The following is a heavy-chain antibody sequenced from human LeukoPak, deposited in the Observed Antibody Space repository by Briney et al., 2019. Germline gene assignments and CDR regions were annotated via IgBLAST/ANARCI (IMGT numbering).Heavy chain of an antibody. CDR3: ARDKRSSGYYPHDAFDI. Sequence: ASVKVSCKASGGTFSSYAISWVRQAPGQGLEWMGWISAYNGNTNYAQKLQGRVTMTTDTSTSTAYMELRSLRSDDTAVYYCARDKRSSGYYPHDAFDIWGQGTMVTVSS. J-gene: IGHJ3*02. CDR1: GGTFSSYA. CDR2: ISAYNGNT. D-gene: IGHD3-22*01. V-gene: IGHV1-18*01.